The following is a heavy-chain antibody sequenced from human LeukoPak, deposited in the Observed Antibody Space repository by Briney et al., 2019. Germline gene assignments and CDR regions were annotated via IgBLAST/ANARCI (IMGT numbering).Heavy chain of an antibody. CDR3: AREWVYSYGNSYYYYYMDV. J-gene: IGHJ6*03. CDR2: ISHSGSA. CDR1: GGSFSDYY. Sequence: RPSQTLSLTCAVYGGSFSDYYWNWIRQPPGKGLEWVGEISHSGSATYSPSLKSRPTISVDKSKNQFSLKLTSVTAADTAVYYCAREWVYSYGNSYYYYYMDVWGKGTTVTVSS. V-gene: IGHV4-34*01. D-gene: IGHD5-18*01.